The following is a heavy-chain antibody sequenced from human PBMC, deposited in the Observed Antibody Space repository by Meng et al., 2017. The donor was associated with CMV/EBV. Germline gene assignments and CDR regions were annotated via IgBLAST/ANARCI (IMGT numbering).Heavy chain of an antibody. J-gene: IGHJ4*02. V-gene: IGHV4-4*07. D-gene: IGHD3-22*01. CDR1: GGSISSSY. CDR2: IYTSGST. Sequence: QGPLHGSGPGLLKPSETLSLPCTVSGGSISSSYWSWIRQPAGKGLEWIGRIYTSGSTNYNPSLKSRVTMSVDTSKNQFSLKLSSVTAADTAVYYCARGGLYYYDSSGHFDYWGQGTLVTVSS. CDR3: ARGGLYYYDSSGHFDY.